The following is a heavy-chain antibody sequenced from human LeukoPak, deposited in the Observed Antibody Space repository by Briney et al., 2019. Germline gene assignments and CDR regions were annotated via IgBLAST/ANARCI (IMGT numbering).Heavy chain of an antibody. CDR3: ARARVVVVHDAFDI. V-gene: IGHV3-48*03. Sequence: PGGSLRLSCAASGFTFSSYEMNWVRQAPGKGLEWVSYISSSGSTIYYADSVKGRFTISRDSAKNSLYLQMNSLRAEDTALYYCARARVVVVHDAFDIWGQGTMVTVSS. J-gene: IGHJ3*02. CDR2: ISSSGSTI. D-gene: IGHD3-22*01. CDR1: GFTFSSYE.